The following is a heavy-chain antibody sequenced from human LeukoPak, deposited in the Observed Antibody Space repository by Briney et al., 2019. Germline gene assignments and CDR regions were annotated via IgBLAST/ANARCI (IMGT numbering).Heavy chain of an antibody. D-gene: IGHD2-2*01. CDR3: ARDDCSSTSCSYGMDV. CDR2: INPNSGGT. J-gene: IGHJ6*02. V-gene: IGHV1-2*02. CDR1: GYTFTGYY. Sequence: ASVKVSCKASGYTFTGYYMHWVRQAPGQGLEWMGWINPNSGGTNYAQKFQGRVTMTRDTSISTAYMELSRLRSDDTAVYYYARDDCSSTSCSYGMDVWGQGTTVTVSS.